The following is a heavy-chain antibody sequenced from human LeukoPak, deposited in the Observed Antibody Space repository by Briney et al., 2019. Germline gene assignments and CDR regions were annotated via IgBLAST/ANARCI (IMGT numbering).Heavy chain of an antibody. CDR1: GFTFSDYY. CDR3: AKDYARGYSYGYFDY. CDR2: ISSSGSTI. V-gene: IGHV3-11*01. J-gene: IGHJ4*02. Sequence: GGSLRLSCAASGFTFSDYYMSWIRQAPGKGLEWVSYISSSGSTIYYADSVKGRFTISRDNAKNSLYLQMNSLRAEDTAVYYCAKDYARGYSYGYFDYWGQGTLVTVSS. D-gene: IGHD5-18*01.